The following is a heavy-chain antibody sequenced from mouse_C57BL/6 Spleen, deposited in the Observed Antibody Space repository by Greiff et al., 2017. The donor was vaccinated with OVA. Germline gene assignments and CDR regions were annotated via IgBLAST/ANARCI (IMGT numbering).Heavy chain of an antibody. CDR2: IRNKANGYTT. J-gene: IGHJ1*03. CDR1: GFTFTDYY. Sequence: EVQRVESGGGLVQPGGSLSLSCAASGFTFTDYYMSWVRQPPGKALEWLGFIRNKANGYTTEYSASVKGRFTISRDNSQSILYLQMNALRAEDSATYYCARWDGYPYWYFDVWGTGTTVTVSS. V-gene: IGHV7-3*01. D-gene: IGHD2-3*01. CDR3: ARWDGYPYWYFDV.